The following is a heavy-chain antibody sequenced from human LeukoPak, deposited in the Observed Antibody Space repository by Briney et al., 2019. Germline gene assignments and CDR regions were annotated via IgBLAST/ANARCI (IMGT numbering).Heavy chain of an antibody. CDR1: GFIFSTYG. V-gene: IGHV3-30*02. Sequence: GGSLRLSCEASGFIFSTYGMHWVRQAPGQGLEWVAFIQYDGTNKYNADSVKGRFTISRDNSKNTLYLQMNSLRAEDTAVYYCARAGCSSTSCYSGFDYWGQGTLVTVSS. D-gene: IGHD2-2*01. CDR2: IQYDGTNK. J-gene: IGHJ4*02. CDR3: ARAGCSSTSCYSGFDY.